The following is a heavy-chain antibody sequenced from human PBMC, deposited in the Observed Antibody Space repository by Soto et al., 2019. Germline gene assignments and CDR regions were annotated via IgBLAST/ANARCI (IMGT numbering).Heavy chain of an antibody. J-gene: IGHJ3*02. Sequence: PGGALRLSCAASGFTVSSNYMSWVRQAPGKGLEWVSVIYSGGSTYYADSVKGRFTISRDNSKNTLYLQMNSLRAEDTAVYYFASGLRYFDWLLPEYAFDIWGQGTMVTVSS. V-gene: IGHV3-66*01. CDR1: GFTVSSNY. CDR2: IYSGGST. D-gene: IGHD3-9*01. CDR3: ASGLRYFDWLLPEYAFDI.